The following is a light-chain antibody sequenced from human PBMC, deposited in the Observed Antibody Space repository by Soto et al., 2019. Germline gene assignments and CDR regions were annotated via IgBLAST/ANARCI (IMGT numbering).Light chain of an antibody. V-gene: IGKV1-9*01. CDR2: AAS. J-gene: IGKJ4*01. CDR1: QSISSN. CDR3: QQVNSYPLT. Sequence: DIQLTQSPSFLSASVGDRVTITCRASQSISSNLAWYQQKPGKAPKLLIYAASTLQSGVPSRFSGSGSGTEFTLTISSLQPEDFATYYCQQVNSYPLTFGGGTKVEIK.